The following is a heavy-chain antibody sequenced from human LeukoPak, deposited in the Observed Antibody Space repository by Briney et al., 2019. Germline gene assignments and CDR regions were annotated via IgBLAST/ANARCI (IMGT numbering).Heavy chain of an antibody. CDR2: INWNGGST. D-gene: IGHD3-10*01. CDR1: GFTFDDYG. Sequence: GGSLRLSCAASGFTFDDYGMSWVRQAPGKGLKWVSGINWNGGSTCYADSVKGRFTISRDNAKNTLYLQMNSLRAEDTALYYCARASDVLLWFGELPKSGYFDCWGQGTLVTVSS. CDR3: ARASDVLLWFGELPKSGYFDC. J-gene: IGHJ4*02. V-gene: IGHV3-20*04.